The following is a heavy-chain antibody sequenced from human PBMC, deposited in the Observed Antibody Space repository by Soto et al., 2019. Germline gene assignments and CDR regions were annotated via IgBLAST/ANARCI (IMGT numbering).Heavy chain of an antibody. CDR2: IYHSGST. CDR1: GGSISSSSW. CDR3: ARELLRDLYYYYGMDV. J-gene: IGHJ6*02. D-gene: IGHD2-15*01. V-gene: IGHV4-4*02. Sequence: SETRSRTWAVSGGSISSSSWWSFFRQPPGKGLEWIGEIYHSGSTNYNPSLKSRVTISVDKSKNQFSLKLSSVTAADTAVYYCARELLRDLYYYYGMDVWGQGTTVTVSS.